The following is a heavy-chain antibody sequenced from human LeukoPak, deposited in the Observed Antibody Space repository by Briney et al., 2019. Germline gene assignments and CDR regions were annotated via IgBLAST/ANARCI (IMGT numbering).Heavy chain of an antibody. V-gene: IGHV3-74*01. CDR1: GFTSSGDW. CDR3: ASLLTPYHGSGGGGMDV. J-gene: IGHJ6*02. D-gene: IGHD3-10*01. CDR2: SKNDGSST. Sequence: PGGSLRLSCAVSGFTSSGDWMHWVRQAPRKGLVWVSRSKNDGSSTSYADSVKGRFTISRDNAKNTLYLQMNSLRAEDTAVYSCASLLTPYHGSGGGGMDVWGQGTTVTVSS.